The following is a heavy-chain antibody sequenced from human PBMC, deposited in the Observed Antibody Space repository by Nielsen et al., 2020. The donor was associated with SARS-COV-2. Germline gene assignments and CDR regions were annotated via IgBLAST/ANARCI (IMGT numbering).Heavy chain of an antibody. CDR2: LSSSEYST. V-gene: IGHV3-64D*09. CDR3: VRDFGGSSGYERDY. J-gene: IGHJ4*02. D-gene: IGHD5-12*01. Sequence: GESLKISCAASGFTISNPWMNWVRQAPGKGLECVSSLSSSEYSTYYADSVKGRFTISRDNPKNTLYLQMSSLRPEDSGVYYCVRDFGGSSGYERDYWGQGTLVTVSS. CDR1: GFTISNPW.